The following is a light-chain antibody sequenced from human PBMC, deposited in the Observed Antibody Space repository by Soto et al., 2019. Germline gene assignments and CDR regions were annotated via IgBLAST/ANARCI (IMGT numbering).Light chain of an antibody. CDR2: AAS. Sequence: AIQMTQSPSSLSASVGDRVTITCRASQGIRNDLGWYQQKPGKAPKLLIYAASSLQSGVPSRFSGSGSGTDFTLTISSLQTEYFATYAGLQDYNYPQRTCGQGTKAEIK. J-gene: IGKJ1*01. V-gene: IGKV1-6*01. CDR1: QGIRND. CDR3: LQDYNYPQRT.